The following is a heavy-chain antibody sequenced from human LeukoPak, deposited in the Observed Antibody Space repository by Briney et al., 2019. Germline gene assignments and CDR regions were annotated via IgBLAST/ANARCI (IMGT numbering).Heavy chain of an antibody. J-gene: IGHJ4*02. CDR2: IYPGDSDT. D-gene: IGHD3-22*01. Sequence: GESLKISCKGSGYSFTSYWIGWVRQMPGKGLEWMGIIYPGDSDTRYSPSFQGQVTISADKSISTAYLQWSSLKASDTAMYHCARPYYYDSSGYQYYFDYWGQGTLVTVSS. CDR3: ARPYYYDSSGYQYYFDY. V-gene: IGHV5-51*01. CDR1: GYSFTSYW.